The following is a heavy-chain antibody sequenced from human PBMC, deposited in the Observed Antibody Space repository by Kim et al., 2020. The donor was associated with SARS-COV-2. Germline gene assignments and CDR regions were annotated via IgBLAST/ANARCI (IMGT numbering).Heavy chain of an antibody. CDR3: AKSER. Sequence: KEDGSDQYYVDSVKGRFTISRDNAKNSLYLQMNSLRAEDTAVYYCAKSERWGQGTLVTVFS. CDR2: KEDGSDQ. V-gene: IGHV3-7*03. J-gene: IGHJ4*02.